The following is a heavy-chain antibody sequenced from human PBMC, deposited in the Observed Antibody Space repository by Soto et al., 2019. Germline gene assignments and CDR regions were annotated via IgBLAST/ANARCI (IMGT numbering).Heavy chain of an antibody. V-gene: IGHV3-23*01. CDR3: AKWTDTVVEAALAGGAFDI. J-gene: IGHJ3*02. D-gene: IGHD2-2*01. Sequence: EVQLLESGGNLVQPGGSLRLSCAASGFSFSTYALTWVRQVPGKGLEWVSGISASGATTYYADSVKGRFTISRDNSKNTVFLHMTSLRAEDTALYYCAKWTDTVVEAALAGGAFDIRGQGTTVTVSS. CDR2: ISASGATT. CDR1: GFSFSTYA.